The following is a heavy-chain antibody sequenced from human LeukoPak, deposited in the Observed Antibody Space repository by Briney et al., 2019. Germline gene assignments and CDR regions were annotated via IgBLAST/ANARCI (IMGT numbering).Heavy chain of an antibody. CDR2: ISYDGSNK. D-gene: IGHD3-22*01. Sequence: GRSLRLSCAASGFTFSSYAMHWVRQAPGKGLEWVAVISYDGSNKYYADSVKGRFTISRDNSKNTLYLQMNSLRAEDTAVYYCARASSDLDYWGQGTLVTVSS. J-gene: IGHJ4*02. V-gene: IGHV3-30-3*01. CDR1: GFTFSSYA. CDR3: ARASSDLDY.